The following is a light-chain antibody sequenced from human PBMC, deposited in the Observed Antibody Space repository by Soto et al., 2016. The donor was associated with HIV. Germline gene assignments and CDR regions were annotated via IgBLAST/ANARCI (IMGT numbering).Light chain of an antibody. V-gene: IGLV3-21*01. CDR1: NVENTR. CDR3: QVWGSDTDYVI. Sequence: YVLSQSPSVSVAPGKTAKITCGGQNVENTRVHWYQQKAGQAPVLVVHDDSERPSGIPDRFSGSKSENTATLTINRVEAGDEADYYCQVWGSDTDYVIFGGGTKVTVL. CDR2: DDS. J-gene: IGLJ2*01.